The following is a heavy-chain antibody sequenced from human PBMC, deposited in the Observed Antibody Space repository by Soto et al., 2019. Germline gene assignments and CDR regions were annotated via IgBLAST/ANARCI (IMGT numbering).Heavy chain of an antibody. CDR3: AKSTYCNGGSCFPQY. CDR2: ISYDGSDQ. CDR1: TFTFSDFG. Sequence: QVQVEEFGGGVVQPGRSLRLSCAGPTFTFSDFGFHWVRQAPGKGLEWVAMISYDGSDQYYGDSVEGRFTIYRDDSKNTVYLQMNSLSAEDTAMYYCAKSTYCNGGSCFPQYWGPGTLVTVSS. D-gene: IGHD2-15*01. J-gene: IGHJ4*02. V-gene: IGHV3-30*18.